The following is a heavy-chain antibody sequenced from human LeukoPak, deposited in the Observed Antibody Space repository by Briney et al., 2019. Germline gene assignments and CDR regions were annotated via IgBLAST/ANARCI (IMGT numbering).Heavy chain of an antibody. CDR2: ISGGGGAS. D-gene: IGHD2-15*01. V-gene: IGHV3-64*02. Sequence: GESLKISCVASGFTFSNYSMHWVRQAPGKEPEYISVISGGGGASFYAGSVKGRFTISRDNRKNTLYLQMGSLRAEDTATYYCAREGGRRGQWLYDVWGRRTLLTVYS. CDR3: AREGGRRGQWLYDV. J-gene: IGHJ2*01. CDR1: GFTFSNYS.